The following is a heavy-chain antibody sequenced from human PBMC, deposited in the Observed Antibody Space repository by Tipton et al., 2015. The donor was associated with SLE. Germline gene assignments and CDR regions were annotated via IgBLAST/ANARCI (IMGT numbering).Heavy chain of an antibody. V-gene: IGHV4-34*01. CDR2: VSHSGST. CDR3: ARGVSGYFHFCYMDV. D-gene: IGHD3-16*01. Sequence: LRLSCTTSGFTFGDYPLSWVRQPPGKGLEWIGEVSHSGSTNYNPSLKSRGTISLDTSNNQFSLRLSSVTAADTAVYYCARGVSGYFHFCYMDVWGKGTTVTISS. CDR1: GFTFGDYP. J-gene: IGHJ6*03.